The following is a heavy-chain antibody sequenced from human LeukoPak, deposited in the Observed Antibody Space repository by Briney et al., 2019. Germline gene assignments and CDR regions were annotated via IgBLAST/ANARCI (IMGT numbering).Heavy chain of an antibody. V-gene: IGHV1-18*01. CDR3: AISPGSSIWN. J-gene: IGHJ4*02. D-gene: IGHD6-13*01. CDR2: ITSYTGNT. CDR1: GYSFPDYG. Sequence: ASVKVSRKSSGYSFPDYGIHWVRQAPGQGPEWMGWITSYTGNTNYAQKLQGRVTMTTDTSTSTAYMELRSLRSDDTAVYYCAISPGSSIWNWGQGTLVTVSS.